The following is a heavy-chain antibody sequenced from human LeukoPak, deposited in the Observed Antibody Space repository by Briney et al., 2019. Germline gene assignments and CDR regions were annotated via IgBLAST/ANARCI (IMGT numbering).Heavy chain of an antibody. CDR1: GGSISGSSYY. CDR2: IYYSGST. J-gene: IGHJ4*02. CDR3: ASAREILRYFDWSGYYFDY. D-gene: IGHD3-9*01. Sequence: SETLSLTCTVSGGSISGSSYYWGWIRQPPGKGLEWIGSIYYSGSTYYNPSLKSRVTISVDTSKNQFSLKLSSVTAADTAVYYCASAREILRYFDWSGYYFDYWGQGTLVTVSS. V-gene: IGHV4-39*01.